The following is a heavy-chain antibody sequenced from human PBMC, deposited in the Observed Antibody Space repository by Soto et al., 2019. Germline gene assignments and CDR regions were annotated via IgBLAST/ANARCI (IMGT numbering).Heavy chain of an antibody. V-gene: IGHV3-11*01. D-gene: IGHD1-26*01. CDR2: ISTSGSII. CDR1: GFTFSDYY. J-gene: IGHJ3*02. Sequence: PGGSLRLSCAASGFTFSDYYMSWIRQAPGKGLEWVSFISTSGSIIYYADSVKGRFTISRDNAKNSLYLQMNSLRAEDTDVYYCATYSGGLAFDIWGLETMVNVS. CDR3: ATYSGGLAFDI.